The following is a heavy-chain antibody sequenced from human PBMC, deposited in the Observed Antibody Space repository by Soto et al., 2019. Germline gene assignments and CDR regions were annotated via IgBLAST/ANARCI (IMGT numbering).Heavy chain of an antibody. J-gene: IGHJ3*02. D-gene: IGHD3-10*01. CDR2: IWYDGSNK. CDR1: GFTFSSYG. CDR3: ARERVGAFDI. V-gene: IGHV3-33*01. Sequence: GGSLRLSCAASGFTFSSYGMHWVRQAPGKGLEWVAVIWYDGSNKYYADSVKGRFTISRDNSKYTLYLQMNSLRVEDTAVYYCARERVGAFDIGGQGTMVTVSS.